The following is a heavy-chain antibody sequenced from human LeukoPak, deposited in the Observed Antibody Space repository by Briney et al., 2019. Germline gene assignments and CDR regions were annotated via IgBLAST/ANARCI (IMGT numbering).Heavy chain of an antibody. CDR3: AKPKAGYCSGVSCYYDY. V-gene: IGHV3-23*01. CDR2: ISGSGGST. CDR1: GFTFNSYA. J-gene: IGHJ4*02. D-gene: IGHD2-15*01. Sequence: GGSLRLSCAASGFTFNSYAMTWVRQAPGKGLEWVSAISGSGGSTYYADSVKGRFTISRDNSKNTLYLQMNSLRAEDTAVYYCAKPKAGYCSGVSCYYDYWGQGTLVTVSS.